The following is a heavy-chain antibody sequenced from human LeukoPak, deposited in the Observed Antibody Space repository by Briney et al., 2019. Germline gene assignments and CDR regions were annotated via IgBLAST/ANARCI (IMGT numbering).Heavy chain of an antibody. CDR1: GFTFSSYE. CDR2: ISSSGSTI. D-gene: IGHD1-1*01. Sequence: GGSLRLSCAASGFTFSSYEMNWVRQAPGKGLEWVSYISSSGSTIYYADSVKGRFTISRDNSKNTLYLQMNSLRAEDTAVYYCAKNHGAGNGGPNWFDPWGQGTLVTVSP. V-gene: IGHV3-48*03. CDR3: AKNHGAGNGGPNWFDP. J-gene: IGHJ5*02.